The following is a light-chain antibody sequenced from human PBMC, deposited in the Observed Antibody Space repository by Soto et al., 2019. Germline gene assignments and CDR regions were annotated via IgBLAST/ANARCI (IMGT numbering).Light chain of an antibody. Sequence: DIQMTQAPSTQSASVGDRVTITCRASQSISTWLAWYQQKPGKAPKLLIYKASNLEGGVPSRFSGSGSGTEFTITINSLQPDDFATYYRQQYNTYPLSFGGGTTVEIK. CDR1: QSISTW. CDR3: QQYNTYPLS. J-gene: IGKJ4*01. CDR2: KAS. V-gene: IGKV1-5*03.